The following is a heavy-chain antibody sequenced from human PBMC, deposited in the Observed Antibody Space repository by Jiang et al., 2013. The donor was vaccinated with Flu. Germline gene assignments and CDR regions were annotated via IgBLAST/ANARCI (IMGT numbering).Heavy chain of an antibody. D-gene: IGHD2-2*01. J-gene: IGHJ5*02. Sequence: GLVKPSETLSLTCAVSGGSFSGYYWSWIRQPPGKRLEWIGEINHSGSTNYNPSLKSRATISIDTSKNQVSLKLTSVTAADTAVYYCARDARSFALRVSLDPWGQGTLVTVSS. V-gene: IGHV4-34*01. CDR3: ARDARSFALRVSLDP. CDR1: GGSFSGYY. CDR2: INHSGST.